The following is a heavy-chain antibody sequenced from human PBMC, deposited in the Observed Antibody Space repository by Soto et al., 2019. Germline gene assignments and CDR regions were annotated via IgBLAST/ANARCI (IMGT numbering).Heavy chain of an antibody. D-gene: IGHD3-22*01. CDR1: GGSISSSSYY. CDR2: IYYSGST. CDR3: ARTLYYYDSSGYYGY. Sequence: PSETLSLTCTVSGGSISSSSYYWGWIRQPPGKGLEWIGSIYYSGSTYYNPSLKSRVTISVDTSKNQFSLKLSSVTAADTAVYYCARTLYYYDSSGYYGYWGQGTLVTVS. V-gene: IGHV4-39*01. J-gene: IGHJ4*02.